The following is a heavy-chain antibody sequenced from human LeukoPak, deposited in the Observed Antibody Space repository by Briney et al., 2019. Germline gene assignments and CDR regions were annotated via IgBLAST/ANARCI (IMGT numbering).Heavy chain of an antibody. V-gene: IGHV3-74*01. J-gene: IGHJ3*02. CDR3: ARDCSGGSCYSGAFDI. CDR1: GFTFSSYW. CDR2: ISSDGSST. Sequence: GGSLRLSCAVSGFTFSSYWMHWVRQAPGKGLVSVSRISSDGSSTNYADSVEGRFTISRDNAKNTLYLQMNSLRAEDTAVYYCARDCSGGSCYSGAFDIWGQGTMVTVSS. D-gene: IGHD2-15*01.